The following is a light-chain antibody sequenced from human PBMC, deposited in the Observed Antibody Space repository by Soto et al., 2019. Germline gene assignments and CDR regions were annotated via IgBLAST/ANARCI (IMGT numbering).Light chain of an antibody. CDR2: GAS. V-gene: IGKV3-15*01. CDR1: HSVSSN. J-gene: IGKJ5*01. CDR3: QQYNNWPPT. Sequence: EIVMTQSPATLSVSPGARATLSCRASHSVSSNLAWYQQKPGQAPRLLIYGASTRATGIPARFSGSRSGTEFTLTISSLQSEDFAVYYCQQYNNWPPTFGQGTRLEIK.